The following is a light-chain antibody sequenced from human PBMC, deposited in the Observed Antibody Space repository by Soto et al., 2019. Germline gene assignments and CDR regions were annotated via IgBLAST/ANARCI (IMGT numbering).Light chain of an antibody. CDR1: KLGDKY. Sequence: SYELTQSPSVSVSPGQTASITCSGDKLGDKYAYWYQQKPGQSPVLVIYQDTKRPSGIPERFSGSNSGNTATLTISGTQAMDEADYYCQAWDSSTAVVFGGGTKVTVL. CDR3: QAWDSSTAVV. J-gene: IGLJ2*01. V-gene: IGLV3-1*01. CDR2: QDT.